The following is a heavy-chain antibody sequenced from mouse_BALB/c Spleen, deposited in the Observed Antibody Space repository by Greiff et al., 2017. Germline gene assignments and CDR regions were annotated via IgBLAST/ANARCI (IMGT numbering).Heavy chain of an antibody. Sequence: VQLQQSGAELVKPGASVKLSCTASGFNIKDTYMHWVKQRPEQGLEWIGRIDPANGNTKYDPKFQGKATITADTSSNTAYLQLSSLTSEDTAVYYCAPITTVVAMYYWGQGTSVTVSS. CDR3: APITTVVAMYY. CDR2: IDPANGNT. J-gene: IGHJ4*01. V-gene: IGHV14-3*02. D-gene: IGHD1-1*01. CDR1: GFNIKDTY.